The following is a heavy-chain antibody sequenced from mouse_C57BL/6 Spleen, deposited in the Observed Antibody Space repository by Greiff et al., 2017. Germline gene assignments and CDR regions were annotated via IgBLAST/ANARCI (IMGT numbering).Heavy chain of an antibody. CDR3: ASRGFTTGFDY. V-gene: IGHV1-9*01. CDR1: GYTFTGYW. Sequence: QVQLKEPGAELMKPGASVKLSCKATGYTFTGYWIEWVKQRPGHGLEWIGEILPGSGSTNYNEKFEGKATFTADTSSNTAYMQLSSLTTEDSAIYSCASRGFTTGFDYWGQGTTLTVSS. D-gene: IGHD1-1*01. CDR2: ILPGSGST. J-gene: IGHJ2*01.